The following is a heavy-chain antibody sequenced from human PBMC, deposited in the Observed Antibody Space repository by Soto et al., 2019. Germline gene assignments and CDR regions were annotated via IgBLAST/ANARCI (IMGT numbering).Heavy chain of an antibody. D-gene: IGHD1-7*01. J-gene: IGHJ6*02. Sequence: PXGSLTLSCEASGFTFSDYYMSWIRQAPGKGLEWVAYISSSSSYTNYADSVKGRFTISRDNAKNSLYLQMNSLRAEDTAVYYCAQGINGTAYYGMDVWGQGTTVTVSS. CDR2: ISSSSSYT. CDR1: GFTFSDYY. CDR3: AQGINGTAYYGMDV. V-gene: IGHV3-11*06.